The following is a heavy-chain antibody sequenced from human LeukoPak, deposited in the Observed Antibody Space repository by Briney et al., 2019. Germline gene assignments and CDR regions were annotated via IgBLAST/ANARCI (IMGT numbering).Heavy chain of an antibody. D-gene: IGHD6-6*01. J-gene: IGHJ1*01. CDR2: ISYDGSNK. CDR3: AKDSSSALGEH. CDR1: GFTFSSYA. Sequence: GGSLRLSCAASGFTFSSYAMHWVRQAPGKGLEWVAVISYDGSNKYYADSVKGRFTISRDNSKNTLYLQMNSLRAEDTAVYYCAKDSSSALGEHWGQGTLVTVSS. V-gene: IGHV3-30-3*02.